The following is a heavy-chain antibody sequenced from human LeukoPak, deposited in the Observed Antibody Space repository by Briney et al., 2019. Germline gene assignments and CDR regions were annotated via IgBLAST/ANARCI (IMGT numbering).Heavy chain of an antibody. D-gene: IGHD4-23*01. Sequence: QPGGSLRLSCAASGFTFSSYGMHRVRQAPGKGLEWVAFIRYDGSNTFYTDSVKGRFTISRDNSKNTLYLQMNSLRPEDTAVYYCAKSQYQLRWGDYFDYWGQGTLVTVSS. CDR3: AKSQYQLRWGDYFDY. J-gene: IGHJ4*02. CDR1: GFTFSSYG. CDR2: IRYDGSNT. V-gene: IGHV3-30*02.